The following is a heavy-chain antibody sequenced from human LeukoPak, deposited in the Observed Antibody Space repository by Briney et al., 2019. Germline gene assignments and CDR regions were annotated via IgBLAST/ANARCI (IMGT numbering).Heavy chain of an antibody. D-gene: IGHD3-22*01. J-gene: IGHJ4*02. CDR1: GYTFTSYA. Sequence: ASVKVSCKASGYTFTSYAMNWVRQAPGQGLEWMGWINTNTGNPTYAQGFTGRFVFSLDTSVSTAYLQISSLKAEDTPVYYCARLSLGDSSGYYAYFDYWGQGTLVTVSS. CDR2: INTNTGNP. CDR3: ARLSLGDSSGYYAYFDY. V-gene: IGHV7-4-1*02.